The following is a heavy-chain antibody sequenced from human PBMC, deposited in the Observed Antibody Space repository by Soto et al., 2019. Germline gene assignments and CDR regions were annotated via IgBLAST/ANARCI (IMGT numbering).Heavy chain of an antibody. CDR2: ISYDGSNK. J-gene: IGHJ4*02. CDR1: GFTFSSYA. V-gene: IGHV3-30-3*01. CDR3: ARDTSVRGVIINR. Sequence: GGSLRFSCAASGFTFSSYAMHWVRQAPGKGLEWVAVISYDGSNKYYADSVKGRFTISRDNSKNTLYLQMNSLRAEDTAVYYCARDTSVRGVIINRWGQGTLVTVSS. D-gene: IGHD3-10*01.